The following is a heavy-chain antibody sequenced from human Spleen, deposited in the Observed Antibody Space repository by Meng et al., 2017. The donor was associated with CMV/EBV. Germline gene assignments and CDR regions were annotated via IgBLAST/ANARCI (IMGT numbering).Heavy chain of an antibody. V-gene: IGHV3-21*04. Sequence: GGSLRLSCVASEFTFSSHSMSWVRQAPGKGLEWVSSISSSSIYKYYADSVKGRFTLSRDTTKNTVYLQMDSLRLEDTAFYYCARSYGSGTTLDRWGQGTLVTVSS. CDR2: ISSSSIYK. D-gene: IGHD3-10*01. CDR3: ARSYGSGTTLDR. CDR1: EFTFSSHS. J-gene: IGHJ5*02.